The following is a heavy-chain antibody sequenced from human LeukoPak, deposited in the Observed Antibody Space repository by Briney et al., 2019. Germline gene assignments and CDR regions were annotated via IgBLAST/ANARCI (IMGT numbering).Heavy chain of an antibody. V-gene: IGHV1-8*01. CDR1: GYTFTSYD. J-gene: IGHJ5*02. CDR3: ARVIVVAARRFDP. D-gene: IGHD2-15*01. Sequence: GASVKVSCKASGYTFTSYDSNWVRQATGQGLEWMGWMNPNSGNTGYAQKFQGRVTMTRNTSISTAYMELSSLRSEDTAVYYCARVIVVAARRFDPWGQGTLVTVSS. CDR2: MNPNSGNT.